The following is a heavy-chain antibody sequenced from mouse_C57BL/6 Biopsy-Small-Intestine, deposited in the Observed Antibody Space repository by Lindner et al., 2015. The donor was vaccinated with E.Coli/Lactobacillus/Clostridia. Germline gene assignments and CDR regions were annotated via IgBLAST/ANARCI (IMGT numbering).Heavy chain of an antibody. J-gene: IGHJ2*01. V-gene: IGHV1-14*01. CDR3: ARKGYVGALDY. CDR1: GYTFTSYV. D-gene: IGHD2-2*01. Sequence: VQLQESGPELVEPGASVKMSCKVSGYTFTSYVMHWVRQMPGQGLDWIGYINPYNDNTKSNEKFKGKATLTSDKSSSTSYMELSSLTSEDSAVYYCARKGYVGALDYWGHGTTLTVSS. CDR2: INPYNDNT.